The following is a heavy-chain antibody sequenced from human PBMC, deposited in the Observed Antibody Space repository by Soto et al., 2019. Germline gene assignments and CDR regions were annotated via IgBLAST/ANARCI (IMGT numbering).Heavy chain of an antibody. CDR2: INWNSDKV. D-gene: IGHD6-25*01. V-gene: IGHV3-9*01. CDR1: GFNFGNYA. J-gene: IGHJ4*02. CDR3: AKDKGGTPYYIDS. Sequence: EVLLVESGGGLVQPGRSLRLSCAVSGFNFGNYAMHWVRQAPGKGLEWVAAINWNSDKVAYAGSVLGRFTIFRDSAKNSLRLQMNDLTTEDTAFYYCAKDKGGTPYYIDSWGQGILVTVSS.